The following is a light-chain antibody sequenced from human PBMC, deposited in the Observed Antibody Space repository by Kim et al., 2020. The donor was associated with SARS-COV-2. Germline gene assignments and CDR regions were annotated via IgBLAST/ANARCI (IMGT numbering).Light chain of an antibody. CDR1: QPISTW. Sequence: DIQMTQSPSSVSASMGDRVTITCRASQPISTWLAWYQQKPGKAPKLLVYAASDLQSGVPSRFSGSGSGTEFTLTINGLQPEDVATCSCQQSFSLPLTFGPGTKVDIK. J-gene: IGKJ3*01. CDR2: AAS. CDR3: QQSFSLPLT. V-gene: IGKV1-12*01.